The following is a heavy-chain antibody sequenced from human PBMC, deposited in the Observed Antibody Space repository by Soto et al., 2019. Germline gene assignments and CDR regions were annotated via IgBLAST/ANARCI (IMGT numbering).Heavy chain of an antibody. CDR3: ATWFGQLGAF. D-gene: IGHD3-10*01. CDR2: IKQDGSEI. CDR1: GFTGFAFSAYW. J-gene: IGHJ1*01. Sequence: EAQLVESGGGLAQPGGSLRLSCVGSGFTGFAFSAYWMAWVRQAPGKGLEWVANIKQDGSEIHYVDSVKGRFTISRDNAKNSLYLQMNSLRAEDTAVYYCATWFGQLGAFWGQGTLVTVSS. V-gene: IGHV3-7*05.